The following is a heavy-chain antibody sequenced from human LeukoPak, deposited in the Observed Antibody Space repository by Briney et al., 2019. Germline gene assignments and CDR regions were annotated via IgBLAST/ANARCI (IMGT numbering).Heavy chain of an antibody. V-gene: IGHV3-48*03. J-gene: IGHJ4*02. CDR2: ISSSGSTL. D-gene: IGHD6-13*01. CDR1: GFTFSSYE. Sequence: GGSLRLSCAASGFTFSSYEMNWVRQAPGKGLEWVSYISSSGSTLYYADSVKGRFTISRDNAKNSLYLQMNSLRAEDTAVYYCARDLTIAADLWGQGTLVTVSS. CDR3: ARDLTIAADL.